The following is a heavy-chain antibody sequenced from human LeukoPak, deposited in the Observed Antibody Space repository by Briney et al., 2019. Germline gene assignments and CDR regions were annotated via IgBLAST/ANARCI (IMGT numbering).Heavy chain of an antibody. CDR3: AGEDVWFFDL. J-gene: IGHJ2*01. Sequence: PSETLSLTCTVSGGSISNYYWSWIRQPPGKGLEWIGYIYYGGSTNYNPSLKSRVTISVDTSKNQFSLKVSSVTAADTAVYYCAGEDVWFFDLWGRGTLVTVSS. D-gene: IGHD3-10*02. CDR2: IYYGGST. CDR1: GGSISNYY. V-gene: IGHV4-59*01.